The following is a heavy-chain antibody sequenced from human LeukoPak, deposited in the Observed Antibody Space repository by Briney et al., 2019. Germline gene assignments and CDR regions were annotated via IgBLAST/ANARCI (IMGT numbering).Heavy chain of an antibody. Sequence: GGSLRLSCVASGFTFNIYAMSWVRQAPGKGPEWVSSISGGGGSTYYADSVKGRFTISRDNSKNTLSLQMNSLRAEDTAVYYCAKDPIAAASIDWGQGTLVTVSS. CDR2: ISGGGGST. J-gene: IGHJ4*02. CDR3: AKDPIAAASID. D-gene: IGHD6-13*01. V-gene: IGHV3-23*01. CDR1: GFTFNIYA.